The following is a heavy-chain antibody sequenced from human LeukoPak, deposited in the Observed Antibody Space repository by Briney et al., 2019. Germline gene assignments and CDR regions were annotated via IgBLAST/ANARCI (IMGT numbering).Heavy chain of an antibody. D-gene: IGHD3-10*01. Sequence: GSLRLSCAASGFTFSNYGMSWVRQSPGKGLEWVSRVSGSGGRTYYADSVKGRFTISRDNSKNTLSLQMNNLRADDTAVYYCAKSYASGSFYDYWGQGTLVTVSS. CDR3: AKSYASGSFYDY. CDR2: VSGSGGRT. J-gene: IGHJ4*02. CDR1: GFTFSNYG. V-gene: IGHV3-23*01.